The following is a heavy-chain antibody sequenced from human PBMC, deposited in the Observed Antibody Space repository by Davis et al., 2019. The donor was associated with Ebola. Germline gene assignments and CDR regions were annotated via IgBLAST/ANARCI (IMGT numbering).Heavy chain of an antibody. CDR3: AKVRYFDAWPQFDY. J-gene: IGHJ4*02. CDR2: ISYDGSNK. D-gene: IGHD3-9*01. Sequence: PGGSLRLSCAASGFTFSSYGMHWVRQAPGKGPEWVAVISYDGSNKYYADSVKGRFTISRDNSKNTLYLQMNSLRAEDTAVYYCAKVRYFDAWPQFDYWGQGTLVTVSS. CDR1: GFTFSSYG. V-gene: IGHV3-30*18.